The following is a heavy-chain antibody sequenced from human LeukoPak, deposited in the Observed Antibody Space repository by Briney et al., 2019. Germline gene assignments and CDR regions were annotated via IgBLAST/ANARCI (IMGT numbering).Heavy chain of an antibody. CDR1: GFSLSGYW. V-gene: IGHV3-7*01. CDR3: ARGGYSFDY. CDR2: LHADGNEK. Sequence: GGSLRLSCAASGFSLSGYWMSWVRQAPGKGLEWVARLHADGNEKNFVGSVQGRFTVSRDNAKNSLYLQMNSLRVEDTAVSYCARGGYSFDYLGQGNLVTVSS. J-gene: IGHJ4*02. D-gene: IGHD5-12*01.